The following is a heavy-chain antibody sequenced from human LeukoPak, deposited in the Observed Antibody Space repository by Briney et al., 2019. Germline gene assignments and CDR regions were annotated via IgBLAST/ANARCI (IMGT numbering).Heavy chain of an antibody. CDR3: ARAGLIQLWAWGNFDY. CDR1: GYTFTSYG. CDR2: ISAYNGNT. Sequence: ASVKVSCKASGYTFTSYGISWVRQAPGQGLEWMGWISAYNGNTNYAQKLQGRVTMTTDTSTSTAYMELRSLRSDDTAVYYCARAGLIQLWAWGNFDYWGQETLVTVSS. V-gene: IGHV1-18*01. J-gene: IGHJ4*02. D-gene: IGHD5-18*01.